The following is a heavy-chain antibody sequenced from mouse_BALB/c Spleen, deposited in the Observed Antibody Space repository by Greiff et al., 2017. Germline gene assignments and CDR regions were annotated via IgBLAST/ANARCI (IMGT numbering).Heavy chain of an antibody. V-gene: IGHV5-17*02. D-gene: IGHD2-14*01. Sequence: EVHLVESGGGLVQPGGSRKLSCAASGFTFSSFGMHWVRQAPEKGLEWVAYISSGSSTIYYADTVKGRFTISRDNPKNTLFLQMTSLRSEDTAMYYCARDYRYDVGFAYWGQGTLVTVSA. CDR2: ISSGSSTI. J-gene: IGHJ3*01. CDR1: GFTFSSFG. CDR3: ARDYRYDVGFAY.